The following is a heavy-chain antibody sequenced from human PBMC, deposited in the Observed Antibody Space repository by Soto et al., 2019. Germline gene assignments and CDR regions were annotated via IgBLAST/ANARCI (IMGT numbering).Heavy chain of an antibody. J-gene: IGHJ6*02. CDR1: VGTFSIYA. CDR3: ARAKGIAARLYYYYNGMDV. V-gene: IGHV1-69*13. D-gene: IGHD6-6*01. CDR2: IIPIFGTA. Sequence: SVKVSCKASVGTFSIYAISGVRQSGLRGRDWMGGIIPIFGTANYAQKFQGRVTITADESTSTAYMELSSLRSEDTAVYYCARAKGIAARLYYYYNGMDVWGQGTTVTVSS.